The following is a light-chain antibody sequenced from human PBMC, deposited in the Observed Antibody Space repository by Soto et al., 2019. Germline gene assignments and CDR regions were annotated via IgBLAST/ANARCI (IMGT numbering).Light chain of an antibody. CDR2: DAS. CDR1: ESVGWS. CDR3: QQRAPSPST. Sequence: EIVLTQSPATLSLSPGQRTTLSCRASESVGWSLAWYQQKPGQAPRLLIYDASNRGTGIPARFSGSGSGTDFTLTISSLEPEDFAVYYCQQRAPSPSTFGQGTRLEIK. J-gene: IGKJ5*01. V-gene: IGKV3-11*01.